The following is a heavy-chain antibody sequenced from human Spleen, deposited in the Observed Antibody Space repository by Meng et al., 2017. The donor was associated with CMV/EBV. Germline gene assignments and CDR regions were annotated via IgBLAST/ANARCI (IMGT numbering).Heavy chain of an antibody. CDR2: VHHSGRP. CDR1: GGSLSRADYC. V-gene: IGHV4-30-4*08. D-gene: IGHD2-8*01. J-gene: IGHJ5*02. Sequence: PVSGGSLSRADYCWGSIRQPPGQGLEWMGYVHHSGRPSYNPSLKSRVIISVDTSKSQFSLELSSVTAADTAVYYCARERMVVNWFAPWGQGTLVTVSS. CDR3: ARERMVVNWFAP.